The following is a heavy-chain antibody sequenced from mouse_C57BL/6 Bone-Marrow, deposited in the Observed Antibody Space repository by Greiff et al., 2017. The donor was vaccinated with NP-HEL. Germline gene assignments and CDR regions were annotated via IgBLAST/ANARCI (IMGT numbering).Heavy chain of an antibody. CDR2: IYPRDGST. D-gene: IGHD2-3*01. Sequence: QVQLQQSGPELVKPGASVKLSCKASGYTFTSYDINWVKQRPGQGLEWIGWIYPRDGSTKYNEKFKGKATLTVDTSSSTAYMELHSLTSEDSAVYFCAKCYYLAWFAYWGQGTLVTVSA. CDR3: AKCYYLAWFAY. V-gene: IGHV1-85*01. J-gene: IGHJ3*01. CDR1: GYTFTSYD.